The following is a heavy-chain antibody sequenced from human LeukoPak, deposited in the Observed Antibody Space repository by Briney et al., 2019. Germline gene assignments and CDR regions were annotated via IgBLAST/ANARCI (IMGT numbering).Heavy chain of an antibody. D-gene: IGHD4/OR15-4a*01. V-gene: IGHV4-59*01. CDR3: AGVSLTGAD. Sequence: PSETLSLTCTVSGGSISSYYWSWIRQPPGKGLEWIGYIYYTGSTNYNPSLKSRIILSVDTSKNQFSLKLSSVTAADTAVYYCAGVSLTGADWGQGILVTVSS. J-gene: IGHJ4*02. CDR2: IYYTGST. CDR1: GGSISSYY.